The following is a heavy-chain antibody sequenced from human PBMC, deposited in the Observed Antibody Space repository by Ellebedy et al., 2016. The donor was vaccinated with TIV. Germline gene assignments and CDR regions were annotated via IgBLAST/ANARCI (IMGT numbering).Heavy chain of an antibody. CDR2: MNPNSGNK. J-gene: IGHJ4*02. V-gene: IGHV1-8*02. CDR1: GYSFTSYD. Sequence: ASVKVSXXASGYSFTSYDINWARQATGQGLEWMGWMNPNSGNKGYTQKFQGRVTMTSDTSISTVYMELSSLTSEDTAVYYCARQGADYWGQGTLVTVSS. CDR3: ARQGADY.